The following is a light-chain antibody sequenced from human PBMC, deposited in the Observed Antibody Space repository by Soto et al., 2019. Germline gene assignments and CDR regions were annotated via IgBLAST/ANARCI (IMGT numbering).Light chain of an antibody. V-gene: IGKV3D-15*01. Sequence: EIVMTQSPATLSVSPGERATLSCRASQSVGSDLAWYQQKPGQAHRLVIYDIFTSATGVPTRISRSGSGTEFTLTISSLQSEDFAVYYWQQYNSWPLTFGGGTKVEIK. CDR2: DIF. CDR3: QQYNSWPLT. CDR1: QSVGSD. J-gene: IGKJ4*01.